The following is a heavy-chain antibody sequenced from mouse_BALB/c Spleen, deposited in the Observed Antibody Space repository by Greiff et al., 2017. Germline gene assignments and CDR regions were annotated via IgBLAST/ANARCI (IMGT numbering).Heavy chain of an antibody. CDR3: ARSPNRAWFAY. CDR1: GYSITSDYA. Sequence: DVKLVESGPGLVKPSQSLSLTCTVTGYSITSDYAWNWIRQFPGNKLEWMGYISYSGSTSYNPSLKSRISITRDTSKNQFFLQLNSVTTEDTATYYCARSPNRAWFAYWGQGTLVTVSA. CDR2: ISYSGST. J-gene: IGHJ3*01. V-gene: IGHV3-2*02. D-gene: IGHD4-1*01.